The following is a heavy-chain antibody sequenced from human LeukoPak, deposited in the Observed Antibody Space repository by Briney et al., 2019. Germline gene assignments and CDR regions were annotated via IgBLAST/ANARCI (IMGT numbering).Heavy chain of an antibody. CDR2: IYYSGIT. V-gene: IGHV4-39*01. Sequence: SGTLSLTWSVSGGSINSNCLYWGWIRPPPGKGLEGIGRIYYSGITYYNPSLRSRVTISVDTSKNQFSLKLSSVTAADTAVYYCARLGGSGNYYNGYYYYAMDVWGQGTTVTVSS. D-gene: IGHD3-10*01. CDR3: ARLGGSGNYYNGYYYYAMDV. J-gene: IGHJ6*02. CDR1: GGSINSNCLY.